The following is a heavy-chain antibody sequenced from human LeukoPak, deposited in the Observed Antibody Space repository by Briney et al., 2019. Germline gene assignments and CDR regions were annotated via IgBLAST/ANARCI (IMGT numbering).Heavy chain of an antibody. J-gene: IGHJ3*02. CDR2: IYYSGST. CDR1: GGSISSYY. D-gene: IGHD6-19*01. CDR3: ARRLGNSSGWYVGASDI. V-gene: IGHV4-59*01. Sequence: PSETLSLTCTVSGGSISSYYWSWIRQPPGKGLEWIGYIYYSGSTNYNPSLKSRVTISVDTSKNQFSLKLSSVTAADTAVYYCARRLGNSSGWYVGASDIWGQGTMVTVSS.